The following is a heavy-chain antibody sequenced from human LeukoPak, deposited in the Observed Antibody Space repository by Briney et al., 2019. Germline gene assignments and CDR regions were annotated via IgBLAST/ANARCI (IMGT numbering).Heavy chain of an antibody. CDR3: ARGYSSGWTAYRTGMDV. V-gene: IGHV1-8*01. J-gene: IGHJ6*02. D-gene: IGHD6-19*01. CDR2: MNPNSGNT. CDR1: GYTLTSYD. Sequence: ASVKVSCKASGYTLTSYDINWVRQATGQGLEWMGWMNPNSGNTGYARKFQGRVTMTRNTSISTAYMELSSLRSEDTAVYYCARGYSSGWTAYRTGMDVWGQGTTVTVSS.